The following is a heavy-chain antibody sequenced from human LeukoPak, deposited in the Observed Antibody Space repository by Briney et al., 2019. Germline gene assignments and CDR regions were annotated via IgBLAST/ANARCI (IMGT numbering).Heavy chain of an antibody. Sequence: LETLSLTCAVYGGSFSGYYWSWIRQPPGKGLEWIGEINHSGSTNYNPSLTSRVTISVDTSKNQFSLKLSSVTAADMAVYYCARQKAITMIVVAYNWFDPWGQGTLVTVSS. V-gene: IGHV4-34*01. D-gene: IGHD3-22*01. CDR1: GGSFSGYY. CDR2: INHSGST. J-gene: IGHJ5*02. CDR3: ARQKAITMIVVAYNWFDP.